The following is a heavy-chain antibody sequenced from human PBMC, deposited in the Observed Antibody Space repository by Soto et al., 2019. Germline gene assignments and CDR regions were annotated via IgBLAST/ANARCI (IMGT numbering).Heavy chain of an antibody. CDR1: GYSFTSYW. J-gene: IGHJ6*02. V-gene: IGHV5-10-1*01. CDR3: ARHRDGYTSYYYYGMDV. CDR2: IDPSDSYT. Sequence: GESLKISCKGSGYSFTSYWISWVRQMPGKGLEWMGRIDPSDSYTNYSPSFQGHVTISADKSISTAYLQWSSLKASDTAMYYRARHRDGYTSYYYYGMDVWGQGTTVTVSS. D-gene: IGHD5-12*01.